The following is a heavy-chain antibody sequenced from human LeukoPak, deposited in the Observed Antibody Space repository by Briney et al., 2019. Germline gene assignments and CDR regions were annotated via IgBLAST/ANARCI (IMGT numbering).Heavy chain of an antibody. V-gene: IGHV4-61*01. CDR3: ARVTGYMIEDYFDY. CDR2: IYYSGST. D-gene: IGHD3-22*01. J-gene: IGHJ4*02. Sequence: SETLSLTCTVSGYSISSGYYWGWIRQPPGKGLEWIGYIYYSGSTNYNPSLKSRVTISVDTSKNQFSLKLRSVTAADTAVYYCARVTGYMIEDYFDYWGQGTLVTVSS. CDR1: GYSISSGYY.